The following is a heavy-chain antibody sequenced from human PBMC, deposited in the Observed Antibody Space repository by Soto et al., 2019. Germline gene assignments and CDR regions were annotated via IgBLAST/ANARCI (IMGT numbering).Heavy chain of an antibody. CDR1: GFTXXXXX. D-gene: IGHD6-13*01. J-gene: IGHJ4*02. V-gene: IGHV3-33*08. CDR3: ARDYTSSWSPGY. Sequence: XGSXRLSCVASGFTXXXXXXHWVRQAPGKGLEWVASIWYDGSDKSHAESVKGRFTISRDNFKNTLYLQMDSLRVEDTALYYCARDYTSSWSPGYWGQGTQVTVSS. CDR2: IWYDGSDK.